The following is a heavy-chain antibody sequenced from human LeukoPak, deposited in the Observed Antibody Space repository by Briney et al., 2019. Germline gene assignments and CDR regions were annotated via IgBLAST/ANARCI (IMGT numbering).Heavy chain of an antibody. CDR1: GFTFSSYG. CDR3: AKGKSSSWFDAFDI. J-gene: IGHJ3*02. CDR2: IRYDGSNN. D-gene: IGHD6-13*01. Sequence: GGFLRLSCAASGFTFSSYGMHWVRQAPGKGLEWVAFIRYDGSNNYQADSVKVSLTTSSDNCTNKLYLQMNSLKNEDTAVYYCAKGKSSSWFDAFDIWGQGTMVTVSS. V-gene: IGHV3-30*02.